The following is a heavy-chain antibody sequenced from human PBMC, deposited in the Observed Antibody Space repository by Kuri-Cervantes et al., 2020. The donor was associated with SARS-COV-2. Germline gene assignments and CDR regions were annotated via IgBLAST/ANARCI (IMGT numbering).Heavy chain of an antibody. J-gene: IGHJ4*02. CDR1: GFTVSSNY. CDR2: INHSGST. CDR3: ARVFTASFDF. V-gene: IGHV4-34*01. Sequence: GPLRLSCAASGFTVSSNYMSWVRQPPGKGLEWIGDINHSGSTNYNPSLKSRVTISLDTSTNQFSLRLSSVTAADTAVYYCARVFTASFDFWGQGTLVTVSS.